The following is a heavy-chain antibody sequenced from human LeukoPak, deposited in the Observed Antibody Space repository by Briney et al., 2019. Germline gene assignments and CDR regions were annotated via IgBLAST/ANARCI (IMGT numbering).Heavy chain of an antibody. CDR3: VRDRGDSSGWIFFDY. J-gene: IGHJ4*02. V-gene: IGHV1-18*04. CDR2: ISGYNGDT. Sequence: GASVKVSCKASGYTFTNFGFSWVRQAPGQGLEWMGWISGYNGDTDYAQKFQGRVTMTTDTSTSTAYMELRSLRSDDTAVYYRVRDRGDSSGWIFFDYWGQGTLVTVSS. CDR1: GYTFTNFG. D-gene: IGHD6-19*01.